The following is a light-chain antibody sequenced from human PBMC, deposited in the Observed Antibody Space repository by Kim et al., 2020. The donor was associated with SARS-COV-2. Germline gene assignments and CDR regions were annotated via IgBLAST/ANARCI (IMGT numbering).Light chain of an antibody. Sequence: QSALTQPASVSGSPGQSITISCTGTSSDVSRYNYVSWYQQYPGKAPKLMIYDVTKRPAGVSDRFSGSESGNTASLTISGRQAEDEADYYCSSSASSSTYVFGTGTKVTVL. J-gene: IGLJ1*01. CDR1: SSDVSRYNY. CDR3: SSSASSSTYV. V-gene: IGLV2-14*01. CDR2: DVT.